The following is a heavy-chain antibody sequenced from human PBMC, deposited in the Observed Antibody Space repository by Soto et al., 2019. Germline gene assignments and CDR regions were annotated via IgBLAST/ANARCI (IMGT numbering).Heavy chain of an antibody. Sequence: PSETLSLTCAVYGGSFSGYYCSWSRQPPGKGLEWIGEINHSGSTNYNPSLKSRVTISVDTSKNQFSLKLSSVTAADTAVYYCARGRLRGWFNPWGQGTLVTVSS. CDR3: ARGRLRGWFNP. CDR1: GGSFSGYY. D-gene: IGHD3-10*01. V-gene: IGHV4-34*01. J-gene: IGHJ5*02. CDR2: INHSGST.